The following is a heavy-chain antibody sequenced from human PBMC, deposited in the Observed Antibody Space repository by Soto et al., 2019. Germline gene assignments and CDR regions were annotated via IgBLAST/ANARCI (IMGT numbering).Heavy chain of an antibody. CDR3: ARGARDGDYYFDY. V-gene: IGHV1-69*01. J-gene: IGHJ4*02. CDR2: IIPIFGTA. D-gene: IGHD4-17*01. CDR1: GGTFISYA. Sequence: QVQLVQSGAEVKKPGSSVKVSCKASGGTFISYAISWVRQAPGQGLEWMGGIIPIFGTANYAQKFHGRVTITADESPSTAYMELSSLRSEDTAVYYCARGARDGDYYFDYWGQGTLVTVSS.